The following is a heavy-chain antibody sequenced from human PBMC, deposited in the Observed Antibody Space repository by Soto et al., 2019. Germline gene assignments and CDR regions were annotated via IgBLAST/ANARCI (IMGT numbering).Heavy chain of an antibody. CDR1: GYTFTSYY. J-gene: IGHJ4*02. Sequence: GASVKVSCKASGYTFTSYYMHWVRQAPGQGLEWMGIINPSGGSTSYAQKFQGRVTMTRDTSTSTVYMELSSLRSEDTAVYYCARGADNDSSGYYWGLTHRNRYYFDSWGQGTLVTVSS. CDR3: ARGADNDSSGYYWGLTHRNRYYFDS. V-gene: IGHV1-46*01. CDR2: INPSGGST. D-gene: IGHD3-22*01.